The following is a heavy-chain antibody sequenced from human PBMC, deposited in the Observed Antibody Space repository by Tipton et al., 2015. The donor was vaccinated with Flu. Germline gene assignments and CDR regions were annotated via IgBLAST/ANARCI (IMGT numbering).Heavy chain of an antibody. Sequence: TLSLTCTVSGGSISNYYWSWVRQPPGEGLELIGYIYYSGSTNYNPSLKSRVTMSVGTSKNQFSLKLTSVTAADTAVYYCVRYYCSGGACYPLDIWGQGTMVTVSS. CDR3: VRYYCSGGACYPLDI. J-gene: IGHJ3*02. D-gene: IGHD2-15*01. CDR2: IYYSGST. CDR1: GGSISNYY. V-gene: IGHV4-59*01.